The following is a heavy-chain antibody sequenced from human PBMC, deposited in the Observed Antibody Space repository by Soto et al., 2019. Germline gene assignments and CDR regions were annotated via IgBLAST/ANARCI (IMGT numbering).Heavy chain of an antibody. CDR2: IIPIFGTA. CDR3: ATSIAVADPYYDDGMDV. V-gene: IGHV1-69*01. D-gene: IGHD6-19*01. J-gene: IGHJ6*02. CDR1: GGTFSSYA. Sequence: QVQLVQSVAEVKKPGSSVKVSCKASGGTFSSYAISWVRQAPGQGLEWMGGIIPIFGTANCAQKFQGRVTITADESTSTAYMELSSLRSEDTAVYYCATSIAVADPYYDDGMDVWGQGTTVTVSS.